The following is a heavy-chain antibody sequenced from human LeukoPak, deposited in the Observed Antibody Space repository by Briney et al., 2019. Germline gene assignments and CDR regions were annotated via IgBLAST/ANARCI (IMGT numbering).Heavy chain of an antibody. CDR3: AREYSSGWYFEY. D-gene: IGHD6-19*01. Sequence: SETLSLTCTVSGGSIRSYYWSWIRQPPGKGLEWIGYFYYSGSTNYIPSLKSRVTISLDTSKNQLSLNLNSVTAADTAVYYCAREYSSGWYFEYWGQGTLVTVSS. V-gene: IGHV4-59*01. CDR1: GGSIRSYY. CDR2: FYYSGST. J-gene: IGHJ4*02.